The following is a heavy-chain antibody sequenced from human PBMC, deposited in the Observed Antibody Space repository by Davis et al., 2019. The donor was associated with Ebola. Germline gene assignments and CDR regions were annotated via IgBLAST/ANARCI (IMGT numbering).Heavy chain of an antibody. CDR3: VRDTYYYYNTMDV. CDR2: ISRSSGST. J-gene: IGHJ6*04. V-gene: IGHV3-23*01. CDR1: GFTFSSYA. Sequence: GGSLRLSCAASGFTFSSYAMSWIRQAPGKGLEWVSAISRSSGSTYYADSVTGRFTISRDNSKNTLYLQMNSLRAEDTAVYYCVRDTYYYYNTMDVWGKGTAVTVSS.